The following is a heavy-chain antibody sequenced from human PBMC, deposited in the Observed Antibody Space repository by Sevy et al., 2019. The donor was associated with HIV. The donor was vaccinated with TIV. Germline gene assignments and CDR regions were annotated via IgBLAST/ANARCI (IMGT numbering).Heavy chain of an antibody. D-gene: IGHD6-19*01. CDR2: IWYDGSNK. J-gene: IGHJ4*02. Sequence: GGSLRLSCAASGFTFSSYGMHWVRQAPGKGLEWVAVIWYDGSNKYYADSVKGRFTISRDNSKNTLYLQMNSLRAEDTAVYYCASDRGSSGREDFDYWGQGTLVTVSS. CDR1: GFTFSSYG. CDR3: ASDRGSSGREDFDY. V-gene: IGHV3-33*08.